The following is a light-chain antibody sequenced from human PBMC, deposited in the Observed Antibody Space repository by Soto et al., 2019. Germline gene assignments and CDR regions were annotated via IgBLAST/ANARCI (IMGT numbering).Light chain of an antibody. CDR1: RGLLYSFNNKNY. J-gene: IGKJ5*01. Sequence: RSPERRAVYLGRWATINCKSSRGLLYSFNNKNYLAWYQQRPGQPPKLFISWASTRESGVPDRFSGSGSGTDFTLTISGLQVEDVVLYYCPEYSSSPVSFAQRRRMEIK. CDR3: PEYSSSPVS. V-gene: IGKV4-1*01. CDR2: WAS.